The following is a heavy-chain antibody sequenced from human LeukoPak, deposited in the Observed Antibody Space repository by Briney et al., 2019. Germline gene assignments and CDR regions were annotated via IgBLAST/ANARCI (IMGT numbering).Heavy chain of an antibody. D-gene: IGHD3-10*01. CDR2: ISSSGSTI. CDR1: GFTFSSYE. V-gene: IGHV3-48*03. J-gene: IGHJ4*02. Sequence: GGSLRLSCAASGFTFSSYEMNWVRQAPGKGLEWVSYISSSGSTIYYADSVKGRFTISRDNAKNSLYLQMNSLRAEDTAVYYCARDPSVLLWSGELDYWGQGTLVTVSS. CDR3: ARDPSVLLWSGELDY.